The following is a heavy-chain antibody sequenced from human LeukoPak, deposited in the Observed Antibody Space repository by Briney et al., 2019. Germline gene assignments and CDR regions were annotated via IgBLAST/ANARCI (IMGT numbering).Heavy chain of an antibody. D-gene: IGHD5-24*01. J-gene: IGHJ4*02. CDR1: GFTFSSYG. V-gene: IGHV3-30*03. CDR2: ISYDGSNK. CDR3: ATKERAFYFDS. Sequence: GGSLRLSCAASGFTFSSYGMHWVRQAPGKGLEWVAVISYDGSNKYYADSVKGRFTISRDNPKNTLNLQMTSLRAEDTAVYYCATKERAFYFDSWGQGILVTVSS.